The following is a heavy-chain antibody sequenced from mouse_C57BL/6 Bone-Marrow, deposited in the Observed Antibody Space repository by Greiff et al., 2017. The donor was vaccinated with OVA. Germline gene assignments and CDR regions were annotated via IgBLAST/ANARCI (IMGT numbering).Heavy chain of an antibody. D-gene: IGHD1-1*01. CDR1: GYTFTDYN. CDR2: INPNNGGT. Sequence: VQLKESGPELVKPGASVKMSCKASGYTFTDYNMHWVKQSHGKSLEWIGYINPNNGGTSYNQKFKGKATLTVNKSSSTAYMELRSLTSEDSAVYYCARGSSYWYFDVWGTGTTVTVSS. CDR3: ARGSSYWYFDV. J-gene: IGHJ1*03. V-gene: IGHV1-22*01.